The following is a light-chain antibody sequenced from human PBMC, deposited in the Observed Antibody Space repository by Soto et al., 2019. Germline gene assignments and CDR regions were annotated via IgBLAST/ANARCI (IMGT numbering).Light chain of an antibody. CDR1: QSITTW. J-gene: IGKJ2*01. Sequence: DIQMTQSPSTLSASVGDRVTITCRASQSITTWLAWYQQKPGKAPNLLIYKASNLESGVPSRFSGSGSGTEFTLSISGLQRDDFATYYCQQYETYYTFGQVTKLEI. V-gene: IGKV1-5*03. CDR2: KAS. CDR3: QQYETYYT.